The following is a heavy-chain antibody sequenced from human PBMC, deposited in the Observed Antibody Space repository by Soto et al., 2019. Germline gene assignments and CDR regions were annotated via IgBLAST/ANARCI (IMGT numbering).Heavy chain of an antibody. CDR3: ASSDEDSIGSSWSSEHYYGMDV. CDR1: GFTFSSYS. D-gene: IGHD6-13*01. CDR2: ISSSSSYI. Sequence: EVQLVESGGGLVKPGGSLRLSCAASGFTFSSYSMNWVRQAPGKGLEWVSSISSSSSYIYYADSVKGRFTISRDNAKNSLYLQMNSLRAEDTAVYYCASSDEDSIGSSWSSEHYYGMDVWGQGTTVTVSS. V-gene: IGHV3-21*01. J-gene: IGHJ6*02.